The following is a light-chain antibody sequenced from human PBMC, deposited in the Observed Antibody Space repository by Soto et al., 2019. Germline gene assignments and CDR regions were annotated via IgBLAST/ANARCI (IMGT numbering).Light chain of an antibody. CDR3: QQLNSHPRT. V-gene: IGKV1-9*01. Sequence: IQLTQSPSSLSASVGDRVTNTCRASQGISTYLAWYQQKAGKAPKLLIYAASTLQSGVPSRFSGSGSGTDFTLTISSLQPEDFATYYCQQLNSHPRTFGQGTKVEIK. CDR1: QGISTY. J-gene: IGKJ1*01. CDR2: AAS.